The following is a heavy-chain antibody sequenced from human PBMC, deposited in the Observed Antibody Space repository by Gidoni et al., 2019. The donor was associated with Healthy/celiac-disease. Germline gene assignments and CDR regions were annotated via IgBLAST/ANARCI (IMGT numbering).Heavy chain of an antibody. V-gene: IGHV3-13*01. D-gene: IGHD6-6*01. Sequence: EVQLVESGGGLVQPGGSLRLSCAASGSTFSSYDMHWVRQATGKGLEWVSAIGTAGDTYYPGSVKGRFTISRENAKNSLYLQMNSLRAEDTAVYYCAREVGRSSSSWFDPWGQGTLVTVSS. CDR3: AREVGRSSSSWFDP. CDR1: GSTFSSYD. J-gene: IGHJ5*02. CDR2: IGTAGDT.